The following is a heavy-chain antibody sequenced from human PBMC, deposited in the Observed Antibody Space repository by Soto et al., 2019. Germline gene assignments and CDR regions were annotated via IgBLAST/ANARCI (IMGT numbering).Heavy chain of an antibody. CDR1: GFRFSGFG. V-gene: IGHV3-33*01. CDR2: LRYDGSNK. Sequence: QVQLVESGGGVVQPGRSLRLSGAASGFRFSGFGMHWVRQAPGKGLEWVAILRYDGSNKYYADSVKGRFTISRDNSQNTLYLQMDSLRVEDTAVYYCAREGVGATTFYGYFDYWGQGILVTVSS. D-gene: IGHD1-26*01. CDR3: AREGVGATTFYGYFDY. J-gene: IGHJ4*02.